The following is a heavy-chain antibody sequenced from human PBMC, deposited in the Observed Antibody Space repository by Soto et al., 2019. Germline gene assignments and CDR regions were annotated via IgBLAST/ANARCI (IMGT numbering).Heavy chain of an antibody. CDR1: VFTFDNCA. CDR2: ISGSGGST. CDR3: AKGKTSGWYYFDF. D-gene: IGHD6-19*01. V-gene: IGHV3-23*01. J-gene: IGHJ4*02. Sequence: GGSLRLSCPASVFTFDNCAMSWVRQAPGKGLEWILGISGSGGSTYYADSVKGRFTISRDNSKNTVYLQMNSLRADDTAVYYCAKGKTSGWYYFDFWGQGTLVTVSS.